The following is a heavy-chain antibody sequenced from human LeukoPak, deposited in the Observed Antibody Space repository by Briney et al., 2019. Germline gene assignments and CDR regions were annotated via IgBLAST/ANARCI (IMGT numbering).Heavy chain of an antibody. CDR3: ARASGSYNWFDP. V-gene: IGHV4-59*01. Sequence: PSETLSLTCTVSGGSISSYYWSWIRQPPGKGLEGIGYSYYSGTTNYNPSLKSRVTISVDTSKNQFSLKLSSVTAADTAVYYCARASGSYNWFDPWGQGTLVTVSS. J-gene: IGHJ5*02. CDR1: GGSISSYY. D-gene: IGHD1-26*01. CDR2: SYYSGTT.